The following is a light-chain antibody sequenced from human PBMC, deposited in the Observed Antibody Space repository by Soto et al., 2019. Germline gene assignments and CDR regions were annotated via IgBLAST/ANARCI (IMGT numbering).Light chain of an antibody. Sequence: DIQMTQSPSTLSASVGDRVTITCRASQSISSWLAWYQQKPGKAPKLLVYKASSLQSGVPSSFSGSGSGTEFTLTISSLQPDDFATYYCQRYNDYPLTFGGGTRVEIK. CDR1: QSISSW. J-gene: IGKJ4*01. V-gene: IGKV1-5*03. CDR3: QRYNDYPLT. CDR2: KAS.